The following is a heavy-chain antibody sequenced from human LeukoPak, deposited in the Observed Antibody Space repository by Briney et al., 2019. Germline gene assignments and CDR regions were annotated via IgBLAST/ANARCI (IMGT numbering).Heavy chain of an antibody. D-gene: IGHD3-16*01. V-gene: IGHV3-23*01. J-gene: IGHJ6*02. CDR2: ISGSGGST. CDR1: GFTFSTYA. CDR3: AKRRGTQGLYNGLHV. Sequence: GGSLRLSCAASGFTFSTYAMSWVRQAPGKGLEWVSVISGSGGSTYYADSVKGRFTISRDNSKNTLYLRMNSLRAEDTAVYYCAKRRGTQGLYNGLHVWGQGNTVTVSS.